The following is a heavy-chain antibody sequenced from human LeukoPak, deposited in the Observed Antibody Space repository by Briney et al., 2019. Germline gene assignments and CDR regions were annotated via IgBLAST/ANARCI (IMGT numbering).Heavy chain of an antibody. J-gene: IGHJ4*02. V-gene: IGHV1-18*04. Sequence: ASVKVSCKASGYTFTSYGISWVRQAPGQGLEWMGWISAYNGNTNYAQKLQGRVTMTTDTSTSTAYMELRSLRSDDTAAYYCARAMRIQLREDYWGQGTLVTVSS. D-gene: IGHD5-18*01. CDR3: ARAMRIQLREDY. CDR1: GYTFTSYG. CDR2: ISAYNGNT.